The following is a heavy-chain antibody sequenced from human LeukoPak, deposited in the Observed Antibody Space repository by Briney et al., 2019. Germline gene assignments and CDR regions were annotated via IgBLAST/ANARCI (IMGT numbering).Heavy chain of an antibody. CDR2: IYYSGST. CDR3: ARRDSGSYLDSILFGY. CDR1: GGSISSSSYY. D-gene: IGHD1-26*01. Sequence: SETLSLTCTVSGGSISSSSYYWGWIRQPPGKGLEWIGSIYYSGSTYYNPSLKSRVTISVDTSKNQFSLKLSSVTAADTAVYYCARRDSGSYLDSILFGYWGQGTLVTVSS. J-gene: IGHJ4*02. V-gene: IGHV4-39*01.